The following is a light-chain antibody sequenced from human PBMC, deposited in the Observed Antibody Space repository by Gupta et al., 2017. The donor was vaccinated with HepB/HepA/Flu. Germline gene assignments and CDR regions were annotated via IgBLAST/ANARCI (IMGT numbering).Light chain of an antibody. J-gene: IGKJ2*03. Sequence: DIQLPQSPSSLSASVGDRVTITCRASQSIANYLNWYQHKPGEAPKLLIYAAFHLQSGVPSRFSGGGSGTDFTLTISDLQPEDFATYYCQQGSSIPFSFGQGTKVEI. CDR3: QQGSSIPFS. V-gene: IGKV1-39*01. CDR1: QSIANY. CDR2: AAF.